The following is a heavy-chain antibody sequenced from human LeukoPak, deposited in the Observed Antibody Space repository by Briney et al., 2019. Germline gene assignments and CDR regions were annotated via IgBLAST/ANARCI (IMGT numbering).Heavy chain of an antibody. CDR1: GGSISSGGYY. J-gene: IGHJ4*02. CDR3: ARDRFSHSSGYYSDY. D-gene: IGHD3-22*01. CDR2: IYYSGST. V-gene: IGHV4-31*03. Sequence: SETLSLTCTVSGGSISSGGYYWSWIRQHPGKGLEWIGYIYYSGSTYYNPSLKSRVTISVGTSKNQFSLKLSSVTAADTAVYYCARDRFSHSSGYYSDYWGQGTLVTVSS.